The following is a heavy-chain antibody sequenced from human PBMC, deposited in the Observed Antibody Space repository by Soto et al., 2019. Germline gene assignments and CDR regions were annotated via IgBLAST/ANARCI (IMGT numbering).Heavy chain of an antibody. D-gene: IGHD5-18*01. V-gene: IGHV4-39*01. J-gene: IGHJ5*02. CDR3: ARDTAMVDDWFDP. CDR1: GGSINSINYY. Sequence: PSETLSLTCTVSGGSINSINYYWGWIRQPPGKGLVWIGSIYHSGSTYYNPSLKSRVTISVDTSKNQFSLKLTSVTAADTAVYYCARDTAMVDDWFDPWGQGTLVTVSS. CDR2: IYHSGST.